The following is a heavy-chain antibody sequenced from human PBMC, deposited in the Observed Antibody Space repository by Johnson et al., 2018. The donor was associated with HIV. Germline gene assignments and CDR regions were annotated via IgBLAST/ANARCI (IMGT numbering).Heavy chain of an antibody. Sequence: MQLVESGGGLVQPGGSLRLSCAASGFTFSSYDMHWVRQATGKGLEWVSAIGTAGDTYYPGSVKGRFTISRDNAKNSLYLQMNSLSAEDTAVYYCARGMSSGPWAGGDAFDIWGQGTMVTVSS. CDR1: GFTFSSYD. CDR3: ARGMSSGPWAGGDAFDI. CDR2: IGTAGDT. D-gene: IGHD3-22*01. V-gene: IGHV3-13*01. J-gene: IGHJ3*02.